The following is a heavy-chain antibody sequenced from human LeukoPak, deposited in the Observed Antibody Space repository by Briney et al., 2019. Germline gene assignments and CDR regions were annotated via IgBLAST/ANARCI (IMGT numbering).Heavy chain of an antibody. J-gene: IGHJ5*02. CDR2: INPSDGRT. CDR3: ARDACSSTVCQAGGNWFDP. V-gene: IGHV1-46*01. CDR1: GYTLTSYY. Sequence: GASVKVSCKASGYTLTSYYMHWVRQAPGQGLEWMGTINPSDGRTSYTQKFQGRVTLTRDTSTSTVYMELTSLRSEDTAVYYCARDACSSTVCQAGGNWFDPWGQGSLVTVSS. D-gene: IGHD2-2*01.